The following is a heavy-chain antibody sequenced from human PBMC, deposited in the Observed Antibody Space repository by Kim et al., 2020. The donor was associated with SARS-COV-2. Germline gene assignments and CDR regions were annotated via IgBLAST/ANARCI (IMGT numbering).Heavy chain of an antibody. V-gene: IGHV3-48*03. CDR1: GFTFSSYE. CDR2: ISSSGSTI. J-gene: IGHJ6*02. Sequence: GGSLRLSCAASGFTFSSYEMNWVRQAPGKGLEWVSYISSSGSTIYYADSVKGRFTISRDNAKNSLYLQMNSLRAEDTAVYYCARDGITMVRGGYYSYGMDVWGQGTTVTVSS. CDR3: ARDGITMVRGGYYSYGMDV. D-gene: IGHD3-10*01.